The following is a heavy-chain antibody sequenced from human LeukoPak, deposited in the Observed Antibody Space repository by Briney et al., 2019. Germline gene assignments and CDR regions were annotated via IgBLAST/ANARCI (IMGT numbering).Heavy chain of an antibody. J-gene: IGHJ3*02. CDR2: INSDGSST. D-gene: IGHD5-18*01. Sequence: AGGSLRLSCAAFGFTFSSYWMHWVRQAPGKGLVWVSRINSDGSSTSYADSVKGRFTISRDNAKNTLYLQMNSLRAEDTAVYYCARGSWGYSYADDAFDIWGQGTMVTVSS. V-gene: IGHV3-74*01. CDR3: ARGSWGYSYADDAFDI. CDR1: GFTFSSYW.